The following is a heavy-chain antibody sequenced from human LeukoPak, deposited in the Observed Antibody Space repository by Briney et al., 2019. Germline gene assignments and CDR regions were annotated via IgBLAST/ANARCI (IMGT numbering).Heavy chain of an antibody. Sequence: GGSLRLSCSASGFTFSNYAMYWVRQAPGKGLKYVSAISSNGDSTYYADSVKGRFTISRDNAKNSLYLQMNSLRAEDTAVYYCARDLDTLVRGAGGYWGQGTLVTVSS. D-gene: IGHD3-10*01. J-gene: IGHJ4*02. V-gene: IGHV3-64*04. CDR2: ISSNGDST. CDR1: GFTFSNYA. CDR3: ARDLDTLVRGAGGY.